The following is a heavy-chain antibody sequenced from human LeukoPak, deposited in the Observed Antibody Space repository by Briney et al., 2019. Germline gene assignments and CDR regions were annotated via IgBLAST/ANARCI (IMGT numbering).Heavy chain of an antibody. V-gene: IGHV3-30-3*01. CDR3: ARDRGFYYYYGMDV. Sequence: GGSLRLSCAASGFTFSSYAMHWVRQAPGEGLEWVAVISYDGSNKYYADSVKGRFTISRDNSKNTLYLQMNSLRAEDTAVYYCARDRGFYYYYGMDVWGQGTTVTVSS. J-gene: IGHJ6*02. CDR1: GFTFSSYA. CDR2: ISYDGSNK.